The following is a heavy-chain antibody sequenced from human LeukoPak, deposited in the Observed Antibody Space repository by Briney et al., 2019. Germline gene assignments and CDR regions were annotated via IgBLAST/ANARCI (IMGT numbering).Heavy chain of an antibody. D-gene: IGHD6-13*01. CDR3: ASHSSWRFEY. V-gene: IGHV3-11*04. J-gene: IGHJ4*02. CDR2: ISSTGGTI. Sequence: GGSLRLSCAASEFSFSDHYMNWVRQAPGKGLEWVSYISSTGGTIYYADSMKGRFTISRDNAKNSLYLQMNSLTVEDTAVYYCASHSSWRFEYWGQGTLVTVSS. CDR1: EFSFSDHY.